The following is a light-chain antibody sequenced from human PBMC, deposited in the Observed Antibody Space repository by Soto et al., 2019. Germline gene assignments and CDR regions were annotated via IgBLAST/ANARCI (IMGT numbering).Light chain of an antibody. CDR3: LQYGTFPRT. J-gene: IGKJ1*01. CDR1: QSVRSSY. Sequence: EIVLTQYTGTLSLSPGERATLSCRASQSVRSSYLAWYQQNAGQAPRLLIYGASSRATGIPDRFSGSGSGTDFTLTISRLEPEDFAVYYCLQYGTFPRTFGQGTKVDI. CDR2: GAS. V-gene: IGKV3-20*01.